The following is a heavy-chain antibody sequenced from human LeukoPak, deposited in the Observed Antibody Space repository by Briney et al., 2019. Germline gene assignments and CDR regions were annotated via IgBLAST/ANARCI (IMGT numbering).Heavy chain of an antibody. D-gene: IGHD1-1*01. CDR3: AADPSGIKWVFLKF. CDR2: ISTDQHDN. Sequence: PGGSLRLSCAASGFTFSSYPMHWVRQVPGKGLEWLVFISTDQHDNHYADSVEGRLTIYRDNSKKMVYLQMNSLRDDDTALYFCAADPSGIKWVFLKFWGKGALVTVSA. V-gene: IGHV3-30*04. CDR1: GFTFSSYP. J-gene: IGHJ4*02.